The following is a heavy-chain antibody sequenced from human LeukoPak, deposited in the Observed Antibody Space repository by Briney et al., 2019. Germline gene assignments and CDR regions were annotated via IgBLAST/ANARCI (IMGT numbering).Heavy chain of an antibody. CDR1: GYTFTSYD. V-gene: IGHV1-8*01. Sequence: ASVKVSCTASGYTFTSYDINWVRQATGQGLEWMGWMNPNSGNTGYAQKFQGRVTMTRNTSISTAYMELSSLRSEDTAVYYCARATRRPRIAAARNWFDPWGQGTLVTVSS. CDR2: MNPNSGNT. J-gene: IGHJ5*02. D-gene: IGHD6-13*01. CDR3: ARATRRPRIAAARNWFDP.